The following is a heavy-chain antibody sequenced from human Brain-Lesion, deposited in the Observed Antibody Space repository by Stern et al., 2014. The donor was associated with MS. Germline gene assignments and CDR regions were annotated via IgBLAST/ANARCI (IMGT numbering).Heavy chain of an antibody. Sequence: DQLVESGAEVTKPGASVKVSCKTSGYIFTGYYIHWVRPAPGPRLERIAWINPNTGGTTYAQKLPGRVTMSRDTSISTAYVELSSLTSDDTAVYYCARDQRGITIFGVVTDYYYLGMDVWGQGTTVTVSS. D-gene: IGHD3-3*01. V-gene: IGHV1-2*02. CDR2: INPNTGGT. CDR3: ARDQRGITIFGVVTDYYYLGMDV. CDR1: GYIFTGYY. J-gene: IGHJ6*02.